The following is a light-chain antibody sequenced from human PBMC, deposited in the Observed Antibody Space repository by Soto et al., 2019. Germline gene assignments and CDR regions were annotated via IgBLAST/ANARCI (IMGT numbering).Light chain of an antibody. CDR1: QSISSS. CDR2: DAS. V-gene: IGKV1-5*01. J-gene: IGKJ2*01. Sequence: MTQSPSTVSASVGDRVTITCRASQSISSSLAWYQQKPGKAPKVLIYDASSLDSGVPSRFSGSGYGTEFTLTVSSLQPGDFATYSCQQYESYPYSFGQGTKLEIK. CDR3: QQYESYPYS.